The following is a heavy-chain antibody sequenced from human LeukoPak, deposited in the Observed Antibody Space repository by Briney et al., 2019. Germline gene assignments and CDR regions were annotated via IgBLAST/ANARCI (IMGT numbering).Heavy chain of an antibody. Sequence: PGGSLRLSCAASEFTFRSYAMSWVRQAPGKGLEWVSAISGSGATTYSADSVKGRFTVSRDNSKNTLYLQMNSLRAEDTAVYYCAKDLWAIAGDYSHWGQGTLVTVSS. V-gene: IGHV3-23*01. J-gene: IGHJ4*02. CDR2: ISGSGATT. CDR1: EFTFRSYA. CDR3: AKDLWAIAGDYSH. D-gene: IGHD4-11*01.